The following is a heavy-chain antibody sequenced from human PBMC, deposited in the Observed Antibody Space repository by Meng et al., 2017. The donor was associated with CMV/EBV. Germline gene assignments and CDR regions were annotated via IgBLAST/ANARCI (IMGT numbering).Heavy chain of an antibody. CDR1: GYTFTSYG. V-gene: IGHV1-18*01. CDR2: ISAYNGST. J-gene: IGHJ4*02. CDR3: AKDRGRKFWSGYYFSMDY. D-gene: IGHD3-3*01. Sequence: ASVKVSCKASGYTFTSYGISWVRQAPGQGLEWMGWISAYNGSTNYAQKLQGRVTMTTDTSTSTAYMELRSLRSDDTAVYYCAKDRGRKFWSGYYFSMDYWGQGTLVTVSS.